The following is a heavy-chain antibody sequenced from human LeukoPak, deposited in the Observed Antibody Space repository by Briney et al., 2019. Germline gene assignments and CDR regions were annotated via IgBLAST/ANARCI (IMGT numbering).Heavy chain of an antibody. V-gene: IGHV3-30-3*01. Sequence: PGGSLRLSCAASGFTFSSYAMHWVCQAPGKGLEWVAVISYDGSNKYYADSVKGRFTISRDNSKNTLYLQMNSLRAEDTAVYYCARDQGGGDILTGYPGAYWGQGTLVTVSS. CDR2: ISYDGSNK. CDR1: GFTFSSYA. CDR3: ARDQGGGDILTGYPGAY. D-gene: IGHD3-9*01. J-gene: IGHJ4*02.